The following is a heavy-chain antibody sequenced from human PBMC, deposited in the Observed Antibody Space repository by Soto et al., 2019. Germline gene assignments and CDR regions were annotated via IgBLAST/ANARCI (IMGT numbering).Heavy chain of an antibody. Sequence: QVQLVQSGAEVKRPGSSVKVSCKISGGTFSNGAFSWVRQAPGQGLEWMGGIIPLFGTPSYAQKFQGRVTVTADESSSTVYMELSSLTSEETAIYYCANERVGEMATGRYSDYWGQGTLVSV. CDR2: IIPLFGTP. D-gene: IGHD3-10*01. J-gene: IGHJ4*02. V-gene: IGHV1-69*01. CDR1: GGTFSNGA. CDR3: ANERVGEMATGRYSDY.